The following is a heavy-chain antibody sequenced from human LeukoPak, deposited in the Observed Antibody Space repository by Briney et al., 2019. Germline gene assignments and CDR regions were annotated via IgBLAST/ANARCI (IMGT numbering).Heavy chain of an antibody. CDR2: IYYSGST. Sequence: SETLSLTCTVSRGSISSGDYYWSWIRQPPGKGLEWIGYIYYSGSTYYNPSLKSRVTISVDTSKNQFSLKLSSVTAADTAVYYCARFPVYYDSSGYGDAFDIWGQGTMVTVSS. CDR1: RGSISSGDYY. J-gene: IGHJ3*02. CDR3: ARFPVYYDSSGYGDAFDI. D-gene: IGHD3-22*01. V-gene: IGHV4-30-4*01.